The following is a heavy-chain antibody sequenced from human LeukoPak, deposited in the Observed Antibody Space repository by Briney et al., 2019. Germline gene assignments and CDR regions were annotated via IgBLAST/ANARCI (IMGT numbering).Heavy chain of an antibody. J-gene: IGHJ6*03. V-gene: IGHV3-30*02. Sequence: EGSLRLSCAASGFTFSSYGMHWVRQAPGKGLEWVAFIRYDGSNKYHADSVKGRFTISRDNSKNTLYLQMNSLRAEDTAVYYCARDPYSGSYSAYYYYYMDVWGKGTTVTVSS. D-gene: IGHD1-26*01. CDR3: ARDPYSGSYSAYYYYYMDV. CDR2: IRYDGSNK. CDR1: GFTFSSYG.